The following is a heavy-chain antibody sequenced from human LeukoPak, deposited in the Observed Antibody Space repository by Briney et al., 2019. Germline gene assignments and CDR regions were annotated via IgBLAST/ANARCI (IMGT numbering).Heavy chain of an antibody. CDR2: FDPEDGET. J-gene: IGHJ4*02. V-gene: IGHV1-24*01. D-gene: IGHD1-7*01. CDR3: AKEGKTRNWNYYQAKAVD. Sequence: GASVKVSCKVSGYTLTELSMHWVRQAPGKGLEWMGGFDPEDGETIYAQKFQGRVTMTEDTSTDTAYMELSSLRSEDTAVYYCAKEGKTRNWNYYQAKAVDWGQGTLVTVSS. CDR1: GYTLTELS.